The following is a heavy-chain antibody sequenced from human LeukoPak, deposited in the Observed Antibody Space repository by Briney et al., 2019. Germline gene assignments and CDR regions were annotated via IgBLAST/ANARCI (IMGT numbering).Heavy chain of an antibody. CDR3: ARVRLADERAWAY. J-gene: IGHJ4*02. CDR1: GYTFSDFY. D-gene: IGHD3-3*02. V-gene: IGHV1-2*02. CDR2: ITPKSGDT. Sequence: ASVKVSRKASGYTFSDFYIHCVRQAPGQGLEYVGWITPKSGDTYSPQRFQGRVTMTRDASISTAYMELSSLRSDDTAVYFCARVRLADERAWAYWGQGTLVTVSS.